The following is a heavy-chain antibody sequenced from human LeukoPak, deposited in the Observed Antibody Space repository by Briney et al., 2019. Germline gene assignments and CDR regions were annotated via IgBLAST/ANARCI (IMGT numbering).Heavy chain of an antibody. D-gene: IGHD3-22*01. CDR1: GYTFTGYY. V-gene: IGHV1-2*06. CDR3: AGEDNSSGYRPFDI. CDR2: VNPNNGGT. J-gene: IGHJ3*02. Sequence: ASVKVSCKASGYTFTGYYIHWVRQAPGQGLEWMGRVNPNNGGTNYAQKFQGRVTMTRDMSMSTAYMELSRLRSVDTAVYYCAGEDNSSGYRPFDIWGQGTMVTVPS.